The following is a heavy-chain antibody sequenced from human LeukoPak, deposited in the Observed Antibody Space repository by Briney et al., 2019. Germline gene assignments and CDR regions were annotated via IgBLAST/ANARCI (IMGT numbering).Heavy chain of an antibody. D-gene: IGHD3-10*01. CDR3: ARGAWFGSKYMDV. CDR1: GFTVSSNY. CDR2: IYSGGST. Sequence: GGSLRLSCAASGFTVSSNYMSWVRQAPGKGLEWVSVIYSGGSTYYADSVKGRFTISRDNSKNTLYLQMNSLRAEDTAVYYCARGAWFGSKYMDVWGKGTTVTVSS. V-gene: IGHV3-53*01. J-gene: IGHJ6*03.